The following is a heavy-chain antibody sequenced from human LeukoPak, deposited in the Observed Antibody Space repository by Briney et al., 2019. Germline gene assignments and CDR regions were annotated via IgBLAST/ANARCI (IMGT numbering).Heavy chain of an antibody. CDR2: ISYDGSNK. D-gene: IGHD1/OR15-1a*01. Sequence: GGSLRLSCAASGFTFSSYAMHWVRQAPGKGLEGVAVISYDGSNKYYADSVKGRFTISRDNSKNTLYLQMNSLRAEDTAVYYCAKDSPSRTATTEVPVDYWGQGTLVTVSS. J-gene: IGHJ4*02. CDR1: GFTFSSYA. CDR3: AKDSPSRTATTEVPVDY. V-gene: IGHV3-30-3*01.